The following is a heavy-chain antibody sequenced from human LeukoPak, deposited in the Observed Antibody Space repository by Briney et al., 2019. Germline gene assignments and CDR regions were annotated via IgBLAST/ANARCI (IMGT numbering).Heavy chain of an antibody. V-gene: IGHV6-1*01. CDR3: ARAPEYSSGWYGMYYFDY. J-gene: IGHJ4*02. CDR2: TYYRSKWYN. CDR1: GDSFSSNSAA. D-gene: IGHD6-19*01. Sequence: SQTLSLTCAISGDSFSSNSAAWNWIRQSPSIGLEWLGRTYYRSKWYNDYAVSVKSRITINPDTSKNQFSLQLNSVTPEDTAVYYCARAPEYSSGWYGMYYFDYWGQGTLVTVSS.